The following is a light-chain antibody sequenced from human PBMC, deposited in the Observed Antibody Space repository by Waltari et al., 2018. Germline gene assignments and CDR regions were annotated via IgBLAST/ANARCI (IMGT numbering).Light chain of an antibody. CDR2: AAS. J-gene: IGKJ2*01. Sequence: DIQMTKSPASRSASVGDRVTITCRSSQSIDTFLNWYQQKPGKAPNLLIYAASRLHSGVPSRFSGSGSGTDFTLTITSLQPEDFATYYCQRSYSTPPYIFGQGTKLEIK. CDR3: QRSYSTPPYI. CDR1: QSIDTF. V-gene: IGKV1-39*01.